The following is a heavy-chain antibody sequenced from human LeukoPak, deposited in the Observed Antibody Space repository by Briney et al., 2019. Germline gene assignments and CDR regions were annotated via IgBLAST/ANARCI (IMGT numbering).Heavy chain of an antibody. Sequence: PSETLSLTCAVYGGSFSGYYWGWIRQPPGKGLEWIGEINHSGSTNYNPSLKSRVTISVDTSKNQFSLKLSSVTAADTAVYYCASSGWNYDDAFDIWGQGTMVTVSS. CDR3: ASSGWNYDDAFDI. J-gene: IGHJ3*02. CDR2: INHSGST. CDR1: GGSFSGYY. V-gene: IGHV4-34*01. D-gene: IGHD1-7*01.